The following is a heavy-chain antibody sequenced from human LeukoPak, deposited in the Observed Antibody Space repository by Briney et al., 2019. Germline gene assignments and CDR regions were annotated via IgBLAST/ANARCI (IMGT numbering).Heavy chain of an antibody. Sequence: GGSLRLSCAASGFTLSSYSMNWVRQAPGKGLEWVSYISSSSSTIYYADSVKGRFTISRDNAKNSLYLQMNSLRADDTAVYYCARETYCSGGSCYKGNAFDIWGQGTMVTVSS. CDR2: ISSSSSTI. CDR3: ARETYCSGGSCYKGNAFDI. V-gene: IGHV3-48*04. CDR1: GFTLSSYS. J-gene: IGHJ3*02. D-gene: IGHD2-15*01.